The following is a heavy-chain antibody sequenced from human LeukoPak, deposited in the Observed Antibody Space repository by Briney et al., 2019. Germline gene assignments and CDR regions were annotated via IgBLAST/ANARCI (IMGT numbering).Heavy chain of an antibody. CDR1: GFTFSTFE. J-gene: IGHJ4*02. CDR3: AREEIRRGSSPFDY. Sequence: GGSLRLSCAASGFTFSTFEMNWVRQAPGKGLEWVAYISGSGGDRNYADSLKGRFTISRDNAKNSLYLQMNSLRAEDTAVYYCAREEIRRGSSPFDYWGQGTLVTVSS. V-gene: IGHV3-48*03. D-gene: IGHD1-26*01. CDR2: ISGSGGDR.